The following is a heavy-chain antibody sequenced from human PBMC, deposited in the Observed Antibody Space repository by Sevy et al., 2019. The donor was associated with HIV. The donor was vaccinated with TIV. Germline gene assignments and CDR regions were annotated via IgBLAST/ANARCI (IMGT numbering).Heavy chain of an antibody. V-gene: IGHV4-39*01. CDR2: FYYSGDT. D-gene: IGHD2-15*01. CDR3: VRHPQGWFYFDF. CDR1: AGSINSDNYY. Sequence: SESLSLTCTVSAGSINSDNYYWGWIRQPPGNGLEWIGTFYYSGDTYFNPSLQDRVTISADTSKQQFSLILNSVTVADTAIYFCVRHPQGWFYFDFWGQGTVVTVSS. J-gene: IGHJ4*02.